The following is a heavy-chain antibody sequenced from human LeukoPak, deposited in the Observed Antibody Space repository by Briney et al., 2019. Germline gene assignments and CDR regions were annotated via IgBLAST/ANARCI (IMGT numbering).Heavy chain of an antibody. CDR2: ISSNSNYT. Sequence: GGALRLSCAGSGFTFSSYSMNWVRQAPGKGLGWVSSISSNSNYTFYADSVKGRFTISRDNAKNSLFLQMNTLRAEDTAVYYCARDLSVAGFDFWGQGTMVTVSS. J-gene: IGHJ3*01. D-gene: IGHD6-19*01. CDR1: GFTFSSYS. CDR3: ARDLSVAGFDF. V-gene: IGHV3-21*01.